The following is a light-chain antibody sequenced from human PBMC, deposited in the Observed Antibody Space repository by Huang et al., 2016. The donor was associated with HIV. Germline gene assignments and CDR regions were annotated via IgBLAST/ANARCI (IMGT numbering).Light chain of an antibody. V-gene: IGKV1-33*01. J-gene: IGKJ1*01. CDR3: QQYGNLPPWT. CDR2: DAS. CDR1: QDISNY. Sequence: DIQMTQSPSSLSASVGDRVTITCQASQDISNYLNWYQQKPGKAPKLLIYDASNLKTGVPSRFSGSGSGTDFTFTINSLQPEDIATYYCQQYGNLPPWTFGQGTKVEIK.